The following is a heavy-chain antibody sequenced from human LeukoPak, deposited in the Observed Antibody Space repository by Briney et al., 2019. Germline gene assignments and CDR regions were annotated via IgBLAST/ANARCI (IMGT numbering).Heavy chain of an antibody. CDR2: INPNSGGT. CDR3: ARVRCSSTSCYGPLDY. CDR1: GYTFTGCY. V-gene: IGHV1-2*02. J-gene: IGHJ4*02. D-gene: IGHD2-2*01. Sequence: ASVKVSCKASGYTFTGCYMHWVRQAPGQGLEWMGWINPNSGGTNYAQKFQGRVTMTRDTSISTAYMELSRLRSDDAAVYYCARVRCSSTSCYGPLDYWGQGTLVTVPS.